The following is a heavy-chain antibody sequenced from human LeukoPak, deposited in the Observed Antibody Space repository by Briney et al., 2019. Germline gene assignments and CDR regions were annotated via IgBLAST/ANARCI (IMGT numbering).Heavy chain of an antibody. CDR3: ARGGSYYVYYYYYGMDV. D-gene: IGHD1-26*01. J-gene: IGHJ6*02. Sequence: ASVKVSCKASGYTFTSYAMHWVRQAPGQRLEWMGWINAGNGNTKYSQKFQGRVTITRDTSASTAYMELSSLRSEDTAVHYCARGGSYYVYYYYYGMDVWGQGTTVTVSS. CDR2: INAGNGNT. CDR1: GYTFTSYA. V-gene: IGHV1-3*01.